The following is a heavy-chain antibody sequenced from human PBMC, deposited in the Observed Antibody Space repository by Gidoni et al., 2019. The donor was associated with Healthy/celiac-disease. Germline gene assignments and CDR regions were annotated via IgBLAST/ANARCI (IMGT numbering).Heavy chain of an antibody. Sequence: QVQLQESGPGLVKPSETLALTCTVSGGSIRNHYCAWVRQSAGKGLEWIGRINTSGSNTYNPALQSRVTMSLDTSKSQFSLRLTSVTAADTAVYFCAAYPGLYDRSGYYVAWGQGTLVTVSS. D-gene: IGHD3-22*01. CDR2: INTSGSN. V-gene: IGHV4-4*07. CDR1: GGSIRNHY. CDR3: AAYPGLYDRSGYYVA. J-gene: IGHJ5*02.